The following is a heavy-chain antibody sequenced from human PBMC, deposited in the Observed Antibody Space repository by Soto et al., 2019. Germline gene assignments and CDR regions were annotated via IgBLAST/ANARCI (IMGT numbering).Heavy chain of an antibody. D-gene: IGHD3-3*01. J-gene: IGHJ4*02. CDR1: GYTFTSYD. CDR2: MNPNSGNT. V-gene: IGHV1-8*01. Sequence: ASVKVSCKASGYTFTSYDINWVRQATGQGLEWMGWMNPNSGNTGYAQKFQGRATMTRNTSISTAYMELSSLRSEDTAVYYCARGRGDFWSGYYNNDYWGQGTLVTVS. CDR3: ARGRGDFWSGYYNNDY.